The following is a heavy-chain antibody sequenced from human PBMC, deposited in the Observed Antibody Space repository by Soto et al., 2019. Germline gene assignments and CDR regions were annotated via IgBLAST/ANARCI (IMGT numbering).Heavy chain of an antibody. CDR1: GFTFSSYA. V-gene: IGHV3-23*01. J-gene: IGHJ6*03. Sequence: GGSLRLSCAASGFTFSSYAMSWVRQAPGKGLEWVSAISGSGGSTYYADAVKGRFTISRDNSKNTLYLQMNSLRAEDTAVYYCAKSPAWELLKQDDYYYMYVWGKGTTVTVSS. CDR3: AKSPAWELLKQDDYYYMYV. CDR2: ISGSGGST. D-gene: IGHD1-26*01.